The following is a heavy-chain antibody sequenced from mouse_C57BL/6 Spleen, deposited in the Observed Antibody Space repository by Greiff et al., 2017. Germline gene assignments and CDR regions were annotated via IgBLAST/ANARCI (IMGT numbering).Heavy chain of an antibody. CDR3: STVPWFAY. J-gene: IGHJ3*01. CDR1: GYAFSSSW. V-gene: IGHV1-82*01. D-gene: IGHD1-1*01. Sequence: QVQLQQSGPELVKPGASVKISCKASGYAFSSSWMNWVKQRPGKGLEWIGRIYPGDGDTNYNGQFKGTATLTADNSSSTAYLQLSNLASEDSAVCFCSTVPWFAYWGQGTLVTVSA. CDR2: IYPGDGDT.